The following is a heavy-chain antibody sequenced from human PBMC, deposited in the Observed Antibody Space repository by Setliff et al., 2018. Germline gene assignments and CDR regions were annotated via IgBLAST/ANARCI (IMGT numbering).Heavy chain of an antibody. J-gene: IGHJ4*02. Sequence: PSETLSLTCTVSGGSLSGASIVTWIRQPPGKGLEFIGYVFYSGATKYDPSLKSRVTMSVDTSKNQFSLNLSSVTAADTAVYYCARGGTYRYFDFWGQGALVTVSS. CDR1: GGSLSGAS. CDR3: ARGGTYRYFDF. CDR2: VFYSGAT. V-gene: IGHV4-61*08. D-gene: IGHD2-15*01.